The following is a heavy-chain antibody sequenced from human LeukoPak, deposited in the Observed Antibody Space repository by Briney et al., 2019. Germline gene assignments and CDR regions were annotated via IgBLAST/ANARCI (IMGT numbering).Heavy chain of an antibody. CDR1: GFIFDDNG. J-gene: IGHJ3*02. Sequence: GGSLRLSCAASGFIFDDNGMSWVRQAPGKGLEWVGRIKSKTDGGTTDYAAPVKGRFTISRDDSKNTLYLQMNSLKTEDTAVYYCTTEEGAFDIWGQGTMVTVSS. V-gene: IGHV3-15*01. CDR3: TTEEGAFDI. CDR2: IKSKTDGGTT.